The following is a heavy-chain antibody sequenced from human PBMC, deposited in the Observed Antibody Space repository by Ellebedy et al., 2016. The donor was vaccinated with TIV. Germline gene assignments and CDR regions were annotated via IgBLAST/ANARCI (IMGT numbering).Heavy chain of an antibody. Sequence: SETLSLXXAVYGGSFSGYYWSWIRQPPGKGLEWIGEINHSGSTPSGSPNYNPSLKSRVSISLDTSKNQFSLKLSSVTTADTAVYYCARFSRRDGYSLYYYYGMDVWGQGTTVTVSS. CDR1: GGSFSGYY. J-gene: IGHJ6*02. CDR2: INHSGSTPSGSP. CDR3: ARFSRRDGYSLYYYYGMDV. V-gene: IGHV4-34*01. D-gene: IGHD5-24*01.